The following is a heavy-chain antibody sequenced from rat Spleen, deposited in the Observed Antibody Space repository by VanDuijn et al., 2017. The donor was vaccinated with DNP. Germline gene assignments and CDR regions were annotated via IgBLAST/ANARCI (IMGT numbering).Heavy chain of an antibody. CDR2: IIYDGSRT. J-gene: IGHJ2*01. D-gene: IGHD1-4*01. CDR3: AIILPGLDY. Sequence: EVQLVESGGGVVQPGRSLKLSCAASGFTFSDYNMAWVRQAPKKGLEWVATIIYDGSRTYYRDSMKGRVTISRENAKSTLYLQMDSLRSEDTATYYCAIILPGLDYWGQGVKVTVSS. V-gene: IGHV5S10*01. CDR1: GFTFSDYN.